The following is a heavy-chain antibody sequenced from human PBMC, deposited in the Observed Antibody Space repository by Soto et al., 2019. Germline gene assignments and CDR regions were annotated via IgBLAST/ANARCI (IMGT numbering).Heavy chain of an antibody. J-gene: IGHJ4*02. V-gene: IGHV3-30-3*01. CDR2: ISYDGSGK. D-gene: IGHD6-19*01. Sequence: QVQLVESGGGVVQPGGSLRLSCEASEFTLSPSGMHWVRQAPGEGLEWVAVISYDGSGKYYADSVKGRFTISRDNSHNTLYLQMNSLRTEDTALYYCARRSGWFEGACDSWGQGALVTVSS. CDR1: EFTLSPSG. CDR3: ARRSGWFEGACDS.